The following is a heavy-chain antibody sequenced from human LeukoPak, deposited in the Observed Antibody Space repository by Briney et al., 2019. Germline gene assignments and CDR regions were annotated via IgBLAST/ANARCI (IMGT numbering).Heavy chain of an antibody. CDR2: INPSGGST. CDR3: ARDDWYYDSSGYFGGY. V-gene: IGHV1-46*01. D-gene: IGHD3-22*01. CDR1: GYTFTSYY. Sequence: ASVKVSCKASGYTFTSYYMHWVRQAPGQGLEWMGIINPSGGSTSYAQKFQGRVTMTRDTSTSTVYMELSSLRSEDTAVYYCARDDWYYDSSGYFGGYWGQGTLVTVSS. J-gene: IGHJ4*02.